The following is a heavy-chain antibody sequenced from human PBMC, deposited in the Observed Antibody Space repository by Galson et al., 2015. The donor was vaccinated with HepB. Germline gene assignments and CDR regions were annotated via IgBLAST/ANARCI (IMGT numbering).Heavy chain of an antibody. D-gene: IGHD4-17*01. CDR2: IIPIFGTA. V-gene: IGHV1-69*13. Sequence: SVKVSCKASGGTFSSYAISWVRQAPGQGLEWMGGIIPIFGTANYAQRFQGRVTITADESTSTAYMELSSLRSEDTAVYYCARAVDYGFDAFDIWGQGTMVTVSS. J-gene: IGHJ3*02. CDR3: ARAVDYGFDAFDI. CDR1: GGTFSSYA.